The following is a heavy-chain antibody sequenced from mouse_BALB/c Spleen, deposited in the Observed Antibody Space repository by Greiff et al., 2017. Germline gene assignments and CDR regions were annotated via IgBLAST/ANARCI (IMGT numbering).Heavy chain of an antibody. J-gene: IGHJ4*01. Sequence: LVKTGASVKISCKASGYSFTGYYMHWVKQSHGKSLEWIGYISCYNGATSYNQKFKGKATFTVDTSSSTAYMQFNSLTSEDSAVYYCARGMGYDDGYYYAMDYWGQGTSVTVSS. CDR3: ARGMGYDDGYYYAMDY. D-gene: IGHD2-14*01. V-gene: IGHV1S34*01. CDR2: ISCYNGAT. CDR1: GYSFTGYY.